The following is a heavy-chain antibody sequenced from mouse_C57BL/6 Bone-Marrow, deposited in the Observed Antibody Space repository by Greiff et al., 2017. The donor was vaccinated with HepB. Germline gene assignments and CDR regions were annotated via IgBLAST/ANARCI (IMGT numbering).Heavy chain of an antibody. CDR3: ARQAYYSNYWFAY. V-gene: IGHV1-47*01. D-gene: IGHD2-5*01. Sequence: VKLMESGAELVKPGASVKMSCKASGYTFTTYPIEWMKQNHGKSLEWIGNFHPYNDDTKYNEKFKGKATLTVEKSSSTVYLELSRLTSDDSAVYYCARQAYYSNYWFAYWGQGTLVTVSA. CDR1: GYTFTTYP. CDR2: FHPYNDDT. J-gene: IGHJ3*01.